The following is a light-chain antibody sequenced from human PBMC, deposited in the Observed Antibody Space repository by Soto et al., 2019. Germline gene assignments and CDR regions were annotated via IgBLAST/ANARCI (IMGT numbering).Light chain of an antibody. V-gene: IGKV4-1*01. CDR2: WAS. J-gene: IGKJ4*01. CDR1: QSVLYSSNNKNY. CDR3: QQYHSTPLS. Sequence: DIVMTQSPDSLAVSLGERATINCNSSQSVLYSSNNKNYLAWFQQKPGQPPKLLIYWASNRKSGVPGRFSGSGPGTDFTLSIRSLQDEDAAVYYCQQYHSTPLSFGGGTKVEIK.